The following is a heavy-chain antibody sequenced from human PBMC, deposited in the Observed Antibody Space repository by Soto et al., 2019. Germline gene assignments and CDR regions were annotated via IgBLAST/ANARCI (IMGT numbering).Heavy chain of an antibody. CDR3: SRVDPGETSPFDH. CDR1: GFSFRSYA. Sequence: GGSLRLSCAASGFSFRSYAMHCVLQAPGKGLEWVAVISYDGSRKYYADSVKGRFTISRDNSNSMLYLQMSSLRSEDTAVYYCSRVDPGETSPFDHWGQGTLVTVSS. V-gene: IGHV3-30-3*01. CDR2: ISYDGSRK. D-gene: IGHD3-10*01. J-gene: IGHJ4*02.